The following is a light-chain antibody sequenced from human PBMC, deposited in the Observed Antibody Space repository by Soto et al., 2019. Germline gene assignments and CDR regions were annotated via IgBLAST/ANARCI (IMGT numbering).Light chain of an antibody. CDR3: AAWDDGLNSIL. Sequence: QSVLAQPPSASGAPGQTVTISCSGSSLNIGRHPVNWYQQHPGTAPKLLIYTNDQRPSGVPDRLSGSKSGTSASLAFSGLQSEDEAVYFCAAWDDGLNSILFGGGTKLTVL. V-gene: IGLV1-44*01. CDR2: TND. CDR1: SLNIGRHP. J-gene: IGLJ2*01.